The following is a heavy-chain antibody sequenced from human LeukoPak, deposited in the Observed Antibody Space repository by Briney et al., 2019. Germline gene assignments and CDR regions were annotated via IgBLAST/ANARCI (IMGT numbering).Heavy chain of an antibody. CDR3: ARSSGSLFDY. V-gene: IGHV4-61*02. J-gene: IGHJ4*02. CDR1: GGSISSGSYY. D-gene: IGHD1-26*01. Sequence: ASETLSLTCTVSGGSISSGSYYWSWIRQPAGKGLEWIGRIYTSGSTNYNPSLKSRVTISLDTSKNQFSLKLSSVTAADTAVYYCARSSGSLFDYWGQGTLVTVSS. CDR2: IYTSGST.